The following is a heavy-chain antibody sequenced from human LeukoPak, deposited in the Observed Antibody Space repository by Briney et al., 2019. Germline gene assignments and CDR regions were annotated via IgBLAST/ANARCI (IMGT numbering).Heavy chain of an antibody. CDR2: IHIDGSNK. D-gene: IGHD2-21*02. J-gene: IGHJ5*02. V-gene: IGHV3-30*02. Sequence: GGSLRLSCVASGFNFSHYAMHWVRQAPGKGLEWVAFIHIDGSNKYYAVSVKGRLTISRDNSKNTLYLQMNSLRTEDTAVYYCAKGDTSWGQGTLVTVTS. CDR3: AKGDTS. CDR1: GFNFSHYA.